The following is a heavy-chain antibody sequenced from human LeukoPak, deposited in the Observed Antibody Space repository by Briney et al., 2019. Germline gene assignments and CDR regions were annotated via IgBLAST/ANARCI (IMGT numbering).Heavy chain of an antibody. CDR1: GFTFSSYA. Sequence: GGSLRLSCAASGFTFSSYAMSWVRQAPGKGLEWVSAISGSGGSTYYADSVKGRFTISRDNSKNTLYLQMNSLRAEDTAMYYCAKDPYSYGSYFDYWGQGTLVTVSS. D-gene: IGHD5-18*01. J-gene: IGHJ4*02. CDR3: AKDPYSYGSYFDY. CDR2: ISGSGGST. V-gene: IGHV3-23*01.